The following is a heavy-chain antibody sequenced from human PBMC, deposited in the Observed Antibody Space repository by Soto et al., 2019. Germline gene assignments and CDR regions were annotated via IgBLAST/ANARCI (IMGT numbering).Heavy chain of an antibody. V-gene: IGHV1-3*01. Sequence: QVQLVQSGAEVKKPGASVKVSCKASGYTFTSYAMHAVRQAPGQRLEWMGWINAGNGTTKYSQKFQGSVTITMDTSASTASMELSSLRSEDTAVYYCASSHIAAAPYGMDVWGPGNRVNVS. CDR3: ASSHIAAAPYGMDV. D-gene: IGHD6-13*01. CDR1: GYTFTSYA. J-gene: IGHJ6*02. CDR2: INAGNGTT.